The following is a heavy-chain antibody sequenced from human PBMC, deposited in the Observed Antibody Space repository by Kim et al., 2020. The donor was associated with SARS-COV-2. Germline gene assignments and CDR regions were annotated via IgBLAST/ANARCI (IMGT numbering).Heavy chain of an antibody. V-gene: IGHV1-2*02. Sequence: ASVKVSCKASVYTFTDYYIHWVRQAPGKGLEWMGCINADSGGTHYAQKFRGRVTMTTDTSINTAHMELTGLRSDDTAVFYCARDWADNSFDSWGQGTLVTVSS. J-gene: IGHJ4*02. D-gene: IGHD7-27*01. CDR2: INADSGGT. CDR3: ARDWADNSFDS. CDR1: VYTFTDYY.